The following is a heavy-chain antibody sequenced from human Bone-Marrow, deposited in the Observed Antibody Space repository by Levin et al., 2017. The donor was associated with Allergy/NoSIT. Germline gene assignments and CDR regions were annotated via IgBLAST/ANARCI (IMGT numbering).Heavy chain of an antibody. J-gene: IGHJ4*02. V-gene: IGHV4-59*01. CDR3: ARRDYGDYFDY. D-gene: IGHD4-17*01. CDR1: DASIPDYY. CDR2: SYYSGST. Sequence: SQTLSLTCTVSDASIPDYYWTWIRQPPGKGLEWIGHSYYSGSTNYNPSLKSRVTISIDTSKNQFSLKLSSVTAADTAVYYCARRDYGDYFDYWGQGTLVTVSS.